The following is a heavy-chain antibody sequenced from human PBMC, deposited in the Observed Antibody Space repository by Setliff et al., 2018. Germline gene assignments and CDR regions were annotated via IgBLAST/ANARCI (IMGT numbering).Heavy chain of an antibody. V-gene: IGHV3-30*04. J-gene: IGHJ4*02. CDR1: GFTFSSYA. Sequence: PGGSLRLSCAASGFTFSSYAMHWVRQAPGKGLEWVAVISYDGSNKYYADSVKGRFTISRDNSKNTLYLQMNSLRAEDTATYYCAKDDQIRGHNLDYWGQGTLVTVSS. D-gene: IGHD3-10*01. CDR3: AKDDQIRGHNLDY. CDR2: ISYDGSNK.